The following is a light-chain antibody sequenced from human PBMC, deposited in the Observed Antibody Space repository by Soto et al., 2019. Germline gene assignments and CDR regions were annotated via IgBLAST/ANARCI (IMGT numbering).Light chain of an antibody. V-gene: IGLV2-18*02. CDR1: SSDVGSYNR. Sequence: QSALTQPPSVSGSPGQSVAISCTGTSSDVGSYNRVSWYQQPPGTAPKLMIYDVNNRPSGVPDRFSGSKSGNPASLTISGLQAEDEADKYCSSYTISSTYVFGTGTKVPVL. CDR3: SSYTISSTYV. CDR2: DVN. J-gene: IGLJ1*01.